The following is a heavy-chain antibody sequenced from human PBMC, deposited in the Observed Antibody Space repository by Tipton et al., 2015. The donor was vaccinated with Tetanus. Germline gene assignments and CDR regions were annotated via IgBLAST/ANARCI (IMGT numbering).Heavy chain of an antibody. D-gene: IGHD1-14*01. Sequence: QLVQSGAEVKKPGESLKISCKGSGYRFTDYWIGWVRQMSGEGLEWMGIIHPADSDTRYSPSFQGQVTISVDKSVNTAYLQWGSLKAPDPAMYYCARHSPSLVPDNNWGQGTLVTVAS. CDR3: ARHSPSLVPDNN. CDR2: IHPADSDT. CDR1: GYRFTDYW. V-gene: IGHV5-51*01. J-gene: IGHJ4*02.